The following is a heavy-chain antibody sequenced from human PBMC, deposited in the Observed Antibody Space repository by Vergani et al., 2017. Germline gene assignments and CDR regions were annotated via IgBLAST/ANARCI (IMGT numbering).Heavy chain of an antibody. Sequence: QVQLVQSGADVKKPGASVKVSCKASGYTFTSYYMHWVRQAPGQGLEWMGIINPSGGSTNYAQKFQGRVTMTTDTSTSTAYMELRSLRSDDTAVYYCARDSDIVVVPAAPPGYWGQGTLVTVSS. CDR2: INPSGGST. D-gene: IGHD2-2*01. CDR3: ARDSDIVVVPAAPPGY. J-gene: IGHJ4*02. V-gene: IGHV1-46*01. CDR1: GYTFTSYY.